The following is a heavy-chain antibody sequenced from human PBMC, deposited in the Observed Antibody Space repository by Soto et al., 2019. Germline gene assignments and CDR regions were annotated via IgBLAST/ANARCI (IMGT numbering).Heavy chain of an antibody. D-gene: IGHD1-26*01. CDR1: GGSISSYY. Sequence: SATLSLTCTVSGGSISSYYWSWIRQPPGKGLEWIGYIYYSGSTNYNPSLKSRVTLSVDTSKNQFSLQLSSVTAADTAVYYCAIQGATYYFDYWGQGTLVTVSS. CDR2: IYYSGST. CDR3: AIQGATYYFDY. V-gene: IGHV4-59*01. J-gene: IGHJ4*02.